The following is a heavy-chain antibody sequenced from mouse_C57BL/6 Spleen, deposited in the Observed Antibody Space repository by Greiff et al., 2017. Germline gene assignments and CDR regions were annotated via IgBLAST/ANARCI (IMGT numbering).Heavy chain of an antibody. CDR2: IYPGSGST. CDR1: GYTFTSYW. D-gene: IGHD3-2*02. CDR3: ARGSSGYEVDY. V-gene: IGHV1-55*01. J-gene: IGHJ4*01. Sequence: QVHVKQPGAELVKPGASVKMSCKASGYTFTSYWITWVKQRPGQGLEWIGDIYPGSGSTNYNEKFKSKATLTVDTSSSTAYMQLSSLTSEDSAVYYCARGSSGYEVDYWGQGTSVTVSS.